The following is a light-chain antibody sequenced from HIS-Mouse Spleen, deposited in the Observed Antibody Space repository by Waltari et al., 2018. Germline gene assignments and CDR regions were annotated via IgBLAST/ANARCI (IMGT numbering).Light chain of an antibody. CDR2: EDS. CDR1: AVPKKY. J-gene: IGLJ2*01. V-gene: IGLV3-10*01. Sequence: SYELTQPPSVLVSPGQTARLHCSGDAVPKKYAYGYQQKSGQAPVLVIYEDSKRPSGIPERFSGSSSGTMATLTISGAQVEDEADYYCYSTDSSGNHRVFGGGTKLTVL. CDR3: YSTDSSGNHRV.